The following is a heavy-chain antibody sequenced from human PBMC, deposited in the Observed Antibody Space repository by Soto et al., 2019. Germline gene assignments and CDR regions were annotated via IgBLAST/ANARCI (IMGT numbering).Heavy chain of an antibody. V-gene: IGHV4-31*03. CDR2: IYYSGST. D-gene: IGHD5-12*01. CDR3: ARGAKSRATVDIALFDY. J-gene: IGHJ4*02. Sequence: QVQLQESGPGLVKPSQTLSLTCTVSGGSISSGGYYWSWIRQHPGKGLEWIGYIYYSGSTYYNPSLKSRVTISVDTSKNQFSLKLSSVTAADTAVYYCARGAKSRATVDIALFDYWGQGTLVTVSS. CDR1: GGSISSGGYY.